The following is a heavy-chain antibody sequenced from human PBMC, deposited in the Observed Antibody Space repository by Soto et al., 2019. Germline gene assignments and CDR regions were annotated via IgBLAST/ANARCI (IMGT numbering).Heavy chain of an antibody. D-gene: IGHD6-13*01. CDR2: IKGDGSAK. CDR3: AKGDRIAAAGHFDY. V-gene: IGHV3-7*01. CDR1: GFTFSSQW. J-gene: IGHJ4*02. Sequence: GGSLRLSCAASGFTFSSQWMSWVRQTPGKGLEWVANIKGDGSAKYYVDSVRGRFTISRDNAKNSLYLQMNSLRAEDTAVYYCAKGDRIAAAGHFDYWGQGTLVTVSS.